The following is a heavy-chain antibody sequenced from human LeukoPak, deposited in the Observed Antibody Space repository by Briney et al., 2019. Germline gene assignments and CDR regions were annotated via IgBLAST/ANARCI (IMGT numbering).Heavy chain of an antibody. J-gene: IGHJ4*02. CDR2: IYSGGST. V-gene: IGHV3-53*01. CDR1: WFTVSSNY. D-gene: IGHD6-19*01. Sequence: PWGYLRLSCAASWFTVSSNYMSWVRQAPGKGLEWVSVIYSGGSTYYADSVKGRFTISRDNSKNTLYLQMNSLRAEDTAVYYCARETVAGLQYYSDYCGQGTLVTVSS. CDR3: ARETVAGLQYYSDY.